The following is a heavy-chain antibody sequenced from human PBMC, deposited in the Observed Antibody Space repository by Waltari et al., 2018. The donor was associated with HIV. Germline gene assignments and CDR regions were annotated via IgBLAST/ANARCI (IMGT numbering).Heavy chain of an antibody. J-gene: IGHJ4*02. V-gene: IGHV3-53*01. CDR1: WLSASSNH. Sequence: VQLVVSGGGLILPAGSLTVSCEAPWLSASSNHMSMVRQAPGKGLEWVSVIYSGGSTYYADSVKGRFTISRDNSENTLYLQMNSLRAEDTGVYYCARGFGCGGDCYYFDYWVQGTLVTVSS. CDR3: ARGFGCGGDCYYFDY. CDR2: IYSGGST. D-gene: IGHD2-21*02.